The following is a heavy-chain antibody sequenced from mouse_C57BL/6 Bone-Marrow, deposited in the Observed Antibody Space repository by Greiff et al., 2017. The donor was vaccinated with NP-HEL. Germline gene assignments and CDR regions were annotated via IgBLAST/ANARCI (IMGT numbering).Heavy chain of an antibody. J-gene: IGHJ3*01. Sequence: VQLQQPGAELVKPGASVKLSCKASGYTFTSYWMQWVKQRPGQGLEWIGEIDPSDSYTNYNQKFKGKATLTVDTSSSTAYMQLSSLTSEDSAVYYCAGYYDYAWFAYGGQGTLVTVSA. CDR2: IDPSDSYT. CDR1: GYTFTSYW. D-gene: IGHD2-4*01. CDR3: AGYYDYAWFAY. V-gene: IGHV1-50*01.